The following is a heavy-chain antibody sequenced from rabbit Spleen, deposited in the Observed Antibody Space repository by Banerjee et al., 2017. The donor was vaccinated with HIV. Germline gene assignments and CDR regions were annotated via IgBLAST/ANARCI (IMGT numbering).Heavy chain of an antibody. Sequence: QEQLVESGGGLVKPEGSLTLTCKASGFSFSDRDVMCWVRQAPGKGLQWIACINVYTGKPVYATWAKGRFTISRTSSTTVTLQMPSLTAADTATYFCARDLTSVVGWNFNLWGPGTLVTVS. V-gene: IGHV1S45*01. CDR1: GFSFSDRDV. CDR2: INVYTGKP. CDR3: ARDLTSVVGWNFNL. J-gene: IGHJ4*01. D-gene: IGHD1-1*01.